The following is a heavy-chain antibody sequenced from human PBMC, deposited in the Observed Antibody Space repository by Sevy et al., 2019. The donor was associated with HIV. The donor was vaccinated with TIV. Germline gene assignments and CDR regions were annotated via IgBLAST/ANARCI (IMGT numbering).Heavy chain of an antibody. CDR3: AKDLRRTAPQRNGDYVLDY. CDR1: GFTFSSYA. CDR2: ISGSGGST. J-gene: IGHJ4*02. V-gene: IGHV3-23*01. Sequence: GGSLRLSCAASGFTFSSYAMSWVRQAPGKGLEWVSAISGSGGSTYYADSVKGRFTISRDNSKNTLYLQMNSLRAEDTAVYYCAKDLRRTAPQRNGDYVLDYWGQGTLVTVSS. D-gene: IGHD4-17*01.